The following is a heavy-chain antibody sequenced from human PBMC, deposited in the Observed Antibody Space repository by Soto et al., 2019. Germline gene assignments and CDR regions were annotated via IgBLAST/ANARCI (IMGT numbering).Heavy chain of an antibody. D-gene: IGHD1-7*01. CDR2: ISYSGST. V-gene: IGHV4-30-4*01. CDR3: ATMGTPATGLYYFDY. CDR1: GGSISSGNYY. Sequence: SETLSLTCTVSGGSISSGNYYWSWIRQPPGKGLEWIGFISYSGSTYYNASLKSRVTISVDTSKNQFSLNLSFVTAADTAVYYCATMGTPATGLYYFDYWGRGTLVTVSS. J-gene: IGHJ4*02.